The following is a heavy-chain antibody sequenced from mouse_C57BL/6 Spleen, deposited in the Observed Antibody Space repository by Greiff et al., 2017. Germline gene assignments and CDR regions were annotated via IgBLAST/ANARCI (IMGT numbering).Heavy chain of an antibody. CDR3: ARSDYDYFDY. V-gene: IGHV1-80*01. J-gene: IGHJ2*01. CDR1: GYAFSSYW. Sequence: QVQLQQSGAELVKPGASVKISCKASGYAFSSYWMNWVKQRPGKGLEWIGQIYPGGGATYYNGKFKGKATLTADKSSSTAYMQLSSLTSEDSAVYFCARSDYDYFDYWGQGTTLTVSS. CDR2: IYPGGGAT. D-gene: IGHD2-4*01.